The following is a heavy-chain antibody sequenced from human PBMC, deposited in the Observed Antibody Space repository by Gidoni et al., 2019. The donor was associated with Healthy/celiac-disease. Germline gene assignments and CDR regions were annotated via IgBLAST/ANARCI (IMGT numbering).Heavy chain of an antibody. Sequence: EVQLVESGGGLVQPGRSLRLSCAASGFTFDDYAMHWVRQAPGKGLEWVSGISWNSGSIGYAGSVKGRFTISRDNAKNSLYLQMNSLRAEDTALYYCAKGGRDVLRFLEWSFWGQGTLVTVSS. V-gene: IGHV3-9*01. CDR3: AKGGRDVLRFLEWSF. D-gene: IGHD3-3*01. CDR1: GFTFDDYA. CDR2: ISWNSGSI. J-gene: IGHJ4*02.